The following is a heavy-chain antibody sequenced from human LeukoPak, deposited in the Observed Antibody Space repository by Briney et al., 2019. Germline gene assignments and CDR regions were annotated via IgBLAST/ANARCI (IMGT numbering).Heavy chain of an antibody. J-gene: IGHJ1*01. D-gene: IGHD3-10*01. CDR1: GFTVSSNF. CDR3: ARLIRGSGTYFNYEYFQH. V-gene: IGHV3-53*01. Sequence: GGSLRLSCAASGFTVSSNFMSWVRQAPGKGLEWVSVIYSGGTTYYADSLKGRFTISRDSPKNTLYLQMNSLRADDTAVYYCARLIRGSGTYFNYEYFQHWGQGTLVTVSS. CDR2: IYSGGTT.